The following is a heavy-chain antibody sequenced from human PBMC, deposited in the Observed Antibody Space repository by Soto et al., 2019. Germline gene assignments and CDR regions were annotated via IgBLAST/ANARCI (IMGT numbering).Heavy chain of an antibody. Sequence: ASVKVSCKASGYTFTSYGISWVRQAPGQGLEWMGWISAYNGNTNYAQKLQGKVTMTTDTSTSTAYMELRSLRSDDTAVYYCARDIVCGVSSRSDTDAFDIWGQGSIVT. D-gene: IGHD2-15*01. CDR2: ISAYNGNT. CDR3: ARDIVCGVSSRSDTDAFDI. CDR1: GYTFTSYG. J-gene: IGHJ3*02. V-gene: IGHV1-18*01.